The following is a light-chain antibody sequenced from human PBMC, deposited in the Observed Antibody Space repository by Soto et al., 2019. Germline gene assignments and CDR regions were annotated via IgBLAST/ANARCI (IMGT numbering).Light chain of an antibody. CDR1: SSDVGGYNY. CDR3: SSYTTSSTLV. J-gene: IGLJ3*02. CDR2: EVN. V-gene: IGLV2-14*01. Sequence: QSALTQPASVSGSPGQSITISCTGTSSDVGGYNYVSWYQHHPGKAPKLIIYEVNNRPSGVSNRFSGSKSGNTASLTISGLQAYDEADYYCSSYTTSSTLVFGGGTKVTVL.